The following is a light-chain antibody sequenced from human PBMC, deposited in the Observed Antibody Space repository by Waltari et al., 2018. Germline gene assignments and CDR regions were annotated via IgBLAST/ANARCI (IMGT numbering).Light chain of an antibody. CDR2: GAS. V-gene: IGKV3-20*01. CDR3: QQYGSSLWT. J-gene: IGKJ1*01. Sequence: EIVLTQSPGTLSLSPGERATLSCRASQSVTSPYLAWYQQKPGQAPRPLVYGASNRATGVPARFIGSGAGTDFTLTISRLEPEDFAVDYCQQYGSSLWTFGQGTKVEIK. CDR1: QSVTSPY.